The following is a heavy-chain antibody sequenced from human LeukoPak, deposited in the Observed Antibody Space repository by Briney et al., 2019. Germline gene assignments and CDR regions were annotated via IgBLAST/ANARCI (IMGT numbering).Heavy chain of an antibody. Sequence: GRSLRLSCAASGFTFSSYGMHWVRQAPGKGLEWVSAISGSGGSTYYADSVKGRFTISRDNSRDTLYLQMNSLRAEDTAVYYCAKGYYDYVWGSYYFDYWGQGTLVTVSS. J-gene: IGHJ4*02. V-gene: IGHV3-23*01. CDR2: ISGSGGST. D-gene: IGHD3-16*01. CDR3: AKGYYDYVWGSYYFDY. CDR1: GFTFSSYG.